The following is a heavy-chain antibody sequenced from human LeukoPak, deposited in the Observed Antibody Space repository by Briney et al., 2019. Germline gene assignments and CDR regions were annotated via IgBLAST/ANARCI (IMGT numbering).Heavy chain of an antibody. J-gene: IGHJ4*02. CDR1: GFTFSSYG. Sequence: GGSLRLSCAASGFTFSSYGMHWVRQAPGKGLEWVAFIRYDGSNKYYADSVKGRFTISRDNSKNTLYLQMNSLRAEDTAVYYCAKAFVVVPAAMGYYFDYWGQGTPVTVSS. V-gene: IGHV3-30*02. CDR3: AKAFVVVPAAMGYYFDY. D-gene: IGHD2-2*01. CDR2: IRYDGSNK.